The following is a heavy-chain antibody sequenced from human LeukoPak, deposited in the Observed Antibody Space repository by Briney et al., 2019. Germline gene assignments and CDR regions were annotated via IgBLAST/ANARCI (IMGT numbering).Heavy chain of an antibody. CDR2: ISAYNGNT. D-gene: IGHD3-10*01. J-gene: IGHJ5*02. CDR1: GYTFTSYG. V-gene: IGHV1-18*01. CDR3: ARVLTMVRGAFNWFDP. Sequence: GASVKVSCKASGYTFTSYGISWVRQAPGQGLEWMGWISAYNGNTNYAQKLQGRVTMTTDTSTSTAHMELRSLRSDDTAVYYCARVLTMVRGAFNWFDPWGQGTLVTVSS.